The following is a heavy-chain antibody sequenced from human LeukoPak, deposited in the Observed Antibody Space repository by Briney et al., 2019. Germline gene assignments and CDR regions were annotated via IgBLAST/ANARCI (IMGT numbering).Heavy chain of an antibody. Sequence: ASVKVSCKASGYTFTSYGISWVRQAPGQGLEWMGWISAYNGNTDYAQELQGRVTMTTDTSTSTAYMELSRLRSDDTAVYYCSRGGAALPNGFDYWGQGTLVTVSS. CDR1: GYTFTSYG. J-gene: IGHJ4*02. CDR3: SRGGAALPNGFDY. V-gene: IGHV1-18*01. CDR2: ISAYNGNT. D-gene: IGHD6-6*01.